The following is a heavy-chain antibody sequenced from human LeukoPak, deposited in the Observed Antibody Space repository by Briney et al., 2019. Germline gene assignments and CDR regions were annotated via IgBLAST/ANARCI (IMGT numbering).Heavy chain of an antibody. CDR1: GYTFTSYD. V-gene: IGHV1-2*06. CDR3: ARFTGKIDY. Sequence: ASVKVSCKASGYTFTSYDINWVRQATGQGLEWMGRINPNSGGTNYAQKFQGRVTMTRDTSISTAYMELSRLRSDDTAVYYCARFTGKIDYWGQGTLVTVSS. D-gene: IGHD7-27*01. CDR2: INPNSGGT. J-gene: IGHJ4*02.